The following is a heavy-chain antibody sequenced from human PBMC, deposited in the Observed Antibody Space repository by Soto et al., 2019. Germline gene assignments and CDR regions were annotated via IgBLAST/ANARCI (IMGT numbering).Heavy chain of an antibody. CDR2: MNPNSGNT. CDR1: GYTFTSYD. CDR3: ARGDNFYYGMDV. Sequence: QVQLVQSGAEMKKPGASVKVSCKASGYTFTSYDINWVRQASGQGLEWMGWMNPNSGNTGYAQNFQGRVTMTRNTSITTAYMELSSMRSEDTAVYYRARGDNFYYGMDVWGQGTTVTVSS. J-gene: IGHJ6*02. V-gene: IGHV1-8*01. D-gene: IGHD3-9*01.